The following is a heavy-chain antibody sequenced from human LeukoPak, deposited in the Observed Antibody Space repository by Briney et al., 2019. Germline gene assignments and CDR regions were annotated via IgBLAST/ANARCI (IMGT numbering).Heavy chain of an antibody. CDR1: GYTFTSYD. V-gene: IGHV1-8*01. CDR3: ARGGRWLQPPLNY. D-gene: IGHD5-24*01. Sequence: ASVKVSCKASGYTFTSYDFNWVRQATGQRPEWMGWMNPNSGNTGYAQKFQGRVTMTRNTSISTAYMELSSLRSEDTAVYYCARGGRWLQPPLNYWGQGTLVTVSS. J-gene: IGHJ4*02. CDR2: MNPNSGNT.